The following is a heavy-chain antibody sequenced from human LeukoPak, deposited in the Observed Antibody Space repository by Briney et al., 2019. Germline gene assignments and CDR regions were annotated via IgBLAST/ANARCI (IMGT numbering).Heavy chain of an antibody. D-gene: IGHD5-18*01. CDR3: ARSQYSYDFFDY. CDR1: GGSFSGYY. Sequence: PSETLSLTCAVYGGSFSGYYWSWIRQPPGKGLEWIGEINHSGSTNYNPSLKSRVTISVDTSKNQFSLKLSSVTAADTAMYYCARSQYSYDFFDYWGQGTLVTVSS. J-gene: IGHJ4*02. V-gene: IGHV4-34*01. CDR2: INHSGST.